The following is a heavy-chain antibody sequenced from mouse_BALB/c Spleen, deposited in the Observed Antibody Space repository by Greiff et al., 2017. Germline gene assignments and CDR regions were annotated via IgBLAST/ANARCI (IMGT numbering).Heavy chain of an antibody. CDR3: ASVFDGYYTYAMDY. D-gene: IGHD2-3*01. CDR2: INPSNGRT. CDR1: GYTFTSYW. J-gene: IGHJ4*01. Sequence: QVQLQQPGAELVKPGASVKLSCKASGYTFTSYWMHWVKQRPGQGLEWIGEINPSNGRTNYNEKFKSKATLTVDKSSSTAYMQLSSLTSEDSAVYYCASVFDGYYTYAMDYWGQGTSVTVSS. V-gene: IGHV1S81*02.